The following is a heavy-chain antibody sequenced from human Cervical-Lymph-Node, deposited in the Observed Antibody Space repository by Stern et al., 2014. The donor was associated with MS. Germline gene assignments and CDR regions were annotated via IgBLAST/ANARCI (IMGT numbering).Heavy chain of an antibody. D-gene: IGHD3-10*01. CDR1: GFRFSDYY. V-gene: IGHV3-11*01. J-gene: IGHJ4*02. CDR2: ITGSGDIT. CDR3: VKNHYGLDY. Sequence: VQLVGSGGGLVKPGGSLRLSCAASGFRFSDYYMAWVRQAPGKGLEWVSYITGSGDITNYADSVKGRFTISRDNAKNSLHLQMNSLRAEDTAVYYCVKNHYGLDYWGQGALVTVSS.